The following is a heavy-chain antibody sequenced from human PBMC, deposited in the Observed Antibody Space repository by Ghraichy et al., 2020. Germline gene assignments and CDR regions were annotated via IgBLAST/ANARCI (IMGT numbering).Heavy chain of an antibody. CDR3: ARASRNLRFLETYGMDV. V-gene: IGHV1-69*10. D-gene: IGHD3-3*01. Sequence: SVKVSCKASGGTFSSYAISWVRQAPGQGLEWMGGIIPIFGIANYAQKFQGRVTITADKSTSTAYMELSSLRSEDTAVYYCARASRNLRFLETYGMDVWGQGTTVTVSS. CDR2: IIPIFGIA. J-gene: IGHJ6*02. CDR1: GGTFSSYA.